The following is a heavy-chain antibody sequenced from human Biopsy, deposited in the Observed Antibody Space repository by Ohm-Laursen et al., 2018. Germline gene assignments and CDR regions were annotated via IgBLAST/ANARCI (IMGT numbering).Heavy chain of an antibody. CDR1: GGTFTNYA. Sequence: SVKVSCKASGGTFTNYAISWVRQAPGQGLEWMGGIIPNFGTANYAQKFQGRVTFTADKSSSTAYLELSSLTSEDTAMFYCAREAIGYQLPCDDWGQGTLVTVSS. V-gene: IGHV1-69*06. D-gene: IGHD2-15*01. J-gene: IGHJ4*02. CDR3: AREAIGYQLPCDD. CDR2: IIPNFGTA.